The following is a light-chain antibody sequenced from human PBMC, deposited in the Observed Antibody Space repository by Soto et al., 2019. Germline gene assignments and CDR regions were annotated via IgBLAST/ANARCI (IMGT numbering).Light chain of an antibody. CDR1: QSVGRY. V-gene: IGKV3-11*01. CDR2: DAS. J-gene: IGKJ5*01. Sequence: EIVLTQFPATLSLSPGERATLSCRASQSVGRYLAWYQQKPGQAPRLLIYDASITATGIPARFSGSGSGTDFTLTISSLEPEDSAVYYCQQRSNWPPITFGQGTRLEIK. CDR3: QQRSNWPPIT.